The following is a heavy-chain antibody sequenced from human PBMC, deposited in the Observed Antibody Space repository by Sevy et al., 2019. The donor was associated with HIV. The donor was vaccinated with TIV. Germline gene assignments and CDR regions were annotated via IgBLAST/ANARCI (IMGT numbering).Heavy chain of an antibody. CDR2: IYYDGNNK. J-gene: IGHJ4*02. V-gene: IGHV3-33*01. CDR1: GFTFNSYG. Sequence: GGSLRLSCAASGFTFNSYGMHWVRQAPIKGLEWVASIYYDGNNKYYADSVKGRFTISRDESKNTLYLQMNSLRAEDTAVYYCARDSNKYGDYRLSYYFDYWGQGALVTVSS. CDR3: ARDSNKYGDYRLSYYFDY. D-gene: IGHD4-17*01.